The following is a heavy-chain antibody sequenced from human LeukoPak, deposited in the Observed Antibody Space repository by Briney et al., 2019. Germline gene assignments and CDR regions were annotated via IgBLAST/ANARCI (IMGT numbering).Heavy chain of an antibody. Sequence: PGGSLRLSCAASGFTFSDYYMSWIRQAPGKGLEWVSYISSSSSYTNYADPVKGRFNISRDNSKRSLYLQMNSLRSEDSALYYCAKDNQRGGFQHWGQGTLVTVSS. CDR2: ISSSSSYT. D-gene: IGHD3-16*01. CDR1: GFTFSDYY. J-gene: IGHJ1*01. V-gene: IGHV3-11*05. CDR3: AKDNQRGGFQH.